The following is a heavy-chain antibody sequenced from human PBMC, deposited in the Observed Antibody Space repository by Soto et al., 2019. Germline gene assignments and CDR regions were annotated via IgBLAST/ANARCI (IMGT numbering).Heavy chain of an antibody. D-gene: IGHD3-16*01. CDR2: IYYSGST. CDR3: ARDRGGDSRPWFDP. J-gene: IGHJ5*02. CDR1: GGSLSSYY. Sequence: SETLSLTCTVSGGSLSSYYWSWIRQPPGKGLEWIGYIYYSGSTNYNPSLKSRVTISVDTSKNQFSLKLSSVTAADTAVYYCARDRGGDSRPWFDPWGQGTLVTVSS. V-gene: IGHV4-59*01.